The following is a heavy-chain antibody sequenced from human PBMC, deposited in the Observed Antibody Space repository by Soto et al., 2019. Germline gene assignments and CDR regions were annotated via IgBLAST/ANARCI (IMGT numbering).Heavy chain of an antibody. Sequence: GASVKVSCKASGGTFSSYAISWVRQAPGQGLEWMGGIIPIFGTANYAQKFQGRVTITADESTSTAYMELSSLRSEDTAVYYCARILGSGGWPYFDYWGQGTLVTVSS. V-gene: IGHV1-69*13. CDR3: ARILGSGGWPYFDY. J-gene: IGHJ4*02. D-gene: IGHD6-19*01. CDR1: GGTFSSYA. CDR2: IIPIFGTA.